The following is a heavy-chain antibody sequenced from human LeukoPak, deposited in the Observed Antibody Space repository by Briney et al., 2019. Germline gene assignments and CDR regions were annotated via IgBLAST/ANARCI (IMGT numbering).Heavy chain of an antibody. CDR2: MSPHTGHT. CDR3: AIPHFGTFYSYSGFYYY. D-gene: IGHD3-10*01. J-gene: IGHJ4*02. CDR1: GYTFINYD. V-gene: IGHV1-8*01. Sequence: ASVKVSCKASGYTFINYDIHWVRLATGQGLEWMGWMSPHTGHTGYAQRFQGRLTVTRNTSISTAYMELTSLRPEDTAVYFCAIPHFGTFYSYSGFYYYWGQGTLVTVSS.